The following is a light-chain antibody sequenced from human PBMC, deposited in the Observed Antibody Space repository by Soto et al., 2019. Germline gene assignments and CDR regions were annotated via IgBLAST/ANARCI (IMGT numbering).Light chain of an antibody. Sequence: VVMTQSPATLSVSPGETATLSCRASQSVRTYLAWFQQKPGQAPRLLIYGASARATGVPPRFSGSGSGTDFTLTITSLRPEDFAVYYCQQYDNWPTVTFGQGTKVDIK. CDR1: QSVRTY. CDR2: GAS. CDR3: QQYDNWPTVT. J-gene: IGKJ1*01. V-gene: IGKV3-15*01.